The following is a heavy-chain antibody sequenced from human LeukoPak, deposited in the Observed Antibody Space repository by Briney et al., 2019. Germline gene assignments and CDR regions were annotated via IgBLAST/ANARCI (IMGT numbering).Heavy chain of an antibody. J-gene: IGHJ3*02. CDR1: GYTFSSYG. CDR3: ARVGVSGSYPPNSFDI. Sequence: GASVKVSCKASGYTFSSYGISWVRQAPGQGLEWMGWISAYNGNTNYAQKLQGRVTMTTDTSTSTAYMELRSLRSDDTAVYYCARVGVSGSYPPNSFDIWGQGTMVTVSS. CDR2: ISAYNGNT. D-gene: IGHD1-26*01. V-gene: IGHV1-18*01.